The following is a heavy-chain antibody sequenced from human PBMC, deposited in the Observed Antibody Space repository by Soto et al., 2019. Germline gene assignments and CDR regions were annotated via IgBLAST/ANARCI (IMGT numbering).Heavy chain of an antibody. Sequence: SETLSLTCAVSGGSISSGGYSWSWIRQPPGKGLEWIGYIYHSGSTYYNPSLKSRVTISVDRSKNQFSLKLSSVTAADTAVYYCARGRDGYNLYYFDYWGQGTLVTVYS. V-gene: IGHV4-30-2*01. CDR3: ARGRDGYNLYYFDY. CDR2: IYHSGST. CDR1: GGSISSGGYS. J-gene: IGHJ4*02. D-gene: IGHD5-12*01.